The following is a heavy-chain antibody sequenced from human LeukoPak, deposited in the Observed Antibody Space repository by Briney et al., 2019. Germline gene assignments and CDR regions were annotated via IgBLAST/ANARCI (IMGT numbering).Heavy chain of an antibody. CDR1: GGTFSSYA. V-gene: IGHV1-69*05. CDR2: IILIFGTA. CDR3: ARDPGANHAFDI. J-gene: IGHJ3*02. D-gene: IGHD1-26*01. Sequence: SVKVSCKASGGTFSSYAISWVRQAPGQGLEWMGGIILIFGTANYAQKFQGRVTITTDESTSTAYMELSSLRSEDTAVYYCARDPGANHAFDIWGQGTMVTVSS.